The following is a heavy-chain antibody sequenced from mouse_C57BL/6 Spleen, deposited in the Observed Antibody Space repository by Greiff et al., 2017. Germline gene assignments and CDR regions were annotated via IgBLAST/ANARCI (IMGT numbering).Heavy chain of an antibody. V-gene: IGHV1-69*01. CDR2: IDPSDSYI. CDR1: GYTFTSYW. J-gene: IGHJ4*01. D-gene: IGHD1-1*01. Sequence: QVQLQQPGAELVMPGASVKLSCKASGYTFTSYWMHWVKPRPGQGLEWIGEIDPSDSYINYNQKFKGKSTLTVDKSSSTAYMQLSSLTSEDSAVYYCARPLYYYGRSPYAMDYWGQGTSVTVSS. CDR3: ARPLYYYGRSPYAMDY.